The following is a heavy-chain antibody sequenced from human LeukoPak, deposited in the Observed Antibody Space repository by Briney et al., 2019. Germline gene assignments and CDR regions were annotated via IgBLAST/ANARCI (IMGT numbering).Heavy chain of an antibody. V-gene: IGHV3-33*01. Sequence: GGSLRLSCAASGFTFSSYGMHWVRQAPGKGLEWVAVIWYDGSNKYYADSVKGRFTIPRDNSKNTLYLQMNSLRAEDTAVYYCAYGDHLGPFDYWGQGTLVTVSS. CDR3: AYGDHLGPFDY. J-gene: IGHJ4*02. CDR1: GFTFSSYG. CDR2: IWYDGSNK. D-gene: IGHD4-17*01.